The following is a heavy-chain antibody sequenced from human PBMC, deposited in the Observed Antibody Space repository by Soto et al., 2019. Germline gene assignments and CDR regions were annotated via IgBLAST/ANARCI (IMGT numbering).Heavy chain of an antibody. Sequence: QVQLVQSGAEVRQPASSVKVSCKTSGGTLSSYAISWVRQAPGQGIEWMGGIVPIVDTSTYAQKFQGRVTITADESTSTAYMELSSLRSDDTAIYYCVRVVAITGDPDNWGQGPLVTVSS. CDR2: IVPIVDTS. D-gene: IGHD1-1*01. CDR1: GGTLSSYA. V-gene: IGHV1-69*12. CDR3: VRVVAITGDPDN. J-gene: IGHJ4*02.